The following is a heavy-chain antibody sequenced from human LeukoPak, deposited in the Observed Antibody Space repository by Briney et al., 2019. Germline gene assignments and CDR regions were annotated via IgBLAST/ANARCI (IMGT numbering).Heavy chain of an antibody. D-gene: IGHD6-19*01. Sequence: GGSLRLSCAASGFTFSSYAMSWIRQPPGKGLEWVSGISWNSGSIGYADSVKGRFTISRDNAKNSLYLQTNSLRAEDTALYYCAKDMIRRGQWLVLRYFDYWGQGTLVTVSS. J-gene: IGHJ4*02. CDR3: AKDMIRRGQWLVLRYFDY. V-gene: IGHV3-9*01. CDR2: ISWNSGSI. CDR1: GFTFSSYA.